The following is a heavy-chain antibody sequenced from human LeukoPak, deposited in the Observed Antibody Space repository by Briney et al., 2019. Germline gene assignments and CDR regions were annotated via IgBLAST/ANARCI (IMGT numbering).Heavy chain of an antibody. CDR3: AREYSQYSGAYYDY. J-gene: IGHJ4*02. Sequence: ASVKVSCKASGYTFTGHFIHWVRQAPGQGLEWMGWSNPNSGDTNYAQKFQGRVTMTRDTSISTVYMELSRVRSDDTAVYYCAREYSQYSGAYYDYWGQGTLVTVSS. V-gene: IGHV1-2*02. D-gene: IGHD5-18*01. CDR1: GYTFTGHF. CDR2: SNPNSGDT.